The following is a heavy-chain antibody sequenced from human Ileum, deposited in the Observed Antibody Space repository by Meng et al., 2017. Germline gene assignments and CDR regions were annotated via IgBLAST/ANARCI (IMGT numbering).Heavy chain of an antibody. Sequence: EGWLVGAGGGLVQPGGSLRLSCAASGFTFSSYAMSWVRQAPGKGLEWVSGISGGGHSTYYADSVKGRFTISRDNSKNTLYLQMNSLRAEDTAVYYCAKDVESSFPWDYWGQGTLVTVSS. V-gene: IGHV3-23*04. CDR1: GFTFSSYA. J-gene: IGHJ4*02. CDR3: AKDVESSFPWDY. CDR2: ISGGGHST. D-gene: IGHD2/OR15-2a*01.